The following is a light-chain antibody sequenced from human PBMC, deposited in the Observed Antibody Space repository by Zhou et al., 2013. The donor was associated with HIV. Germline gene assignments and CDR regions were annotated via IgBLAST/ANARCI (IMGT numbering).Light chain of an antibody. J-gene: IGLJ1*01. CDR1: SSDVGGYNY. Sequence: QSALTQPPSASGSPGQSVTISCTGTSSDVGGYNYVSWYQQPPGTAPKLMIYEVSNRPSGVPDRFSGSKSGNTASLTISGLQAEDEADYYCTSYSSSSTLYVFGTG. CDR2: EVS. V-gene: IGLV2-18*02. CDR3: TSYSSSSTLYV.